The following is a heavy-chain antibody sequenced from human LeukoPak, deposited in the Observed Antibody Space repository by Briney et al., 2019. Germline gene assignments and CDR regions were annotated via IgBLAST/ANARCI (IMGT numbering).Heavy chain of an antibody. V-gene: IGHV3-7*01. CDR2: IKEDGSEK. Sequence: PGGSLRLSCAASGFAVSNYWMSWVRQAPGKGLECVANIKEDGSEKYYVDSVKGRFTISRDSVRHSLYLQMNSLRDEDTAIYYCARDRSDFSLLYHYLYMDVWGKGTTVTVSS. CDR1: GFAVSNYW. D-gene: IGHD3-3*01. J-gene: IGHJ6*03. CDR3: ARDRSDFSLLYHYLYMDV.